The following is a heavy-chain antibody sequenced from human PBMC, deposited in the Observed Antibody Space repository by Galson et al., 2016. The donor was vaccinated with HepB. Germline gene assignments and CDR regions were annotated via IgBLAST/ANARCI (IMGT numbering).Heavy chain of an antibody. V-gene: IGHV3-23*01. D-gene: IGHD3-22*01. J-gene: IGHJ4*02. Sequence: SLRHPCAASGFTFHKYMLNWVRQAPGKGLEWVSAIGGSGGDTYYADSVRGRFTISRDNSQNTLYLQINILRAEDTAVYYCARRYDTPGYYYIDYCGQGTLVTVSS. CDR3: ARRYDTPGYYYIDY. CDR2: IGGSGGDT. CDR1: GFTFHKYM.